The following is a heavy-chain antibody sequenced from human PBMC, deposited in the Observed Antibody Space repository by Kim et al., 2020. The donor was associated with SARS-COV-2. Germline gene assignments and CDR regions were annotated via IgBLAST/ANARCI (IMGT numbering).Heavy chain of an antibody. J-gene: IGHJ4*02. CDR1: GGTFSSYA. V-gene: IGHV1-69*04. Sequence: SVKVSCKASGGTFSSYAISWVRQAPGQGLEWMGRIIPILGIANYAQKFQGRVTITADKSTSTAYMELSSLRSEDTAVYYCAPTPMVRAADYFDYWGQGTLVTVSS. CDR3: APTPMVRAADYFDY. CDR2: IIPILGIA. D-gene: IGHD3-10*01.